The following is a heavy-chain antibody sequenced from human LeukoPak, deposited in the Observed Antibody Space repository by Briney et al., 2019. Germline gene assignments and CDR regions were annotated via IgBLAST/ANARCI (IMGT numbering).Heavy chain of an antibody. J-gene: IGHJ4*02. V-gene: IGHV3-21*01. Sequence: PGGSLRLSCAASGFTFSSYSMNWVRQAPGKGLEWVSSISSSSSYIYYADSVKGRFTISRDNAKNSLYLQMNSLRAEDTAVYYCAKDGAGATFFDYWGQGTLVTVSS. D-gene: IGHD1-26*01. CDR2: ISSSSSYI. CDR1: GFTFSSYS. CDR3: AKDGAGATFFDY.